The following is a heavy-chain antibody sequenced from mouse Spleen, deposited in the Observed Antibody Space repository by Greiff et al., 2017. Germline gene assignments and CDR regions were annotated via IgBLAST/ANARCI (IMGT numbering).Heavy chain of an antibody. D-gene: IGHD2-14*01. CDR2: ILPGSGST. J-gene: IGHJ4*01. CDR1: GYTFSSYW. Sequence: VKLVESGAELMKPGASVKISCKATGYTFSSYWIEWVKQRPGHGLEWIGEILPGSGSTNYNEKFKGKATFTADTSSNTAYMQLSSLTSEDSAVYYCARNYRYDAGDYWGQGTSVTVSS. CDR3: ARNYRYDAGDY. V-gene: IGHV1-9*01.